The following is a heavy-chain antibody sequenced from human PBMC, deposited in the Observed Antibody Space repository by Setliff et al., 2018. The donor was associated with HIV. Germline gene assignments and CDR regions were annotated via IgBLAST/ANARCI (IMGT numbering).Heavy chain of an antibody. Sequence: GESLKLSCKGSGYSFTDFWIGWVRQMPGKGLEWMGIFYPGDFDTRYSPSFEGQVTMSAEKSISTAYLRWSSLKASDTAIYYCARHFSVAGDAFDVWGQGTMVTV. CDR2: FYPGDFDT. J-gene: IGHJ3*01. V-gene: IGHV5-51*01. D-gene: IGHD6-19*01. CDR3: ARHFSVAGDAFDV. CDR1: GYSFTDFW.